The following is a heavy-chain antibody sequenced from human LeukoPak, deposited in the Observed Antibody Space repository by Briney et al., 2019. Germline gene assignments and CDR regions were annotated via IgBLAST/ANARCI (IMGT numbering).Heavy chain of an antibody. CDR3: AGGWIQPGAFDI. D-gene: IGHD5-18*01. J-gene: IGHJ3*02. Sequence: SETLCLTCAVSDDSISTYYWSWIRQPPGKGLEWIGYIYYSGSTNCNPSLKSRVTISVDTSKNQFSLKLSSVTAADTAVYYCAGGWIQPGAFDIWGQGTMVTVSS. CDR2: IYYSGST. CDR1: DDSISTYY. V-gene: IGHV4-59*01.